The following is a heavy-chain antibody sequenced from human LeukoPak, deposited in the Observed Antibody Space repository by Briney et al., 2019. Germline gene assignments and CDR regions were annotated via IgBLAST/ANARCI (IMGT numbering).Heavy chain of an antibody. CDR2: IYYSGST. CDR1: GGSISSSSDY. V-gene: IGHV4-39*01. CDR3: ARNVGWYSHDS. Sequence: SETLSLTCTVSGGSISSSSDYWGWIRQPPGKGLEWIGSIYYSGSTYYNPSLKSRVTISVDASKNQFSLKLSPVTAADTAVYCCARNVGWYSHDSWGQGTLVTVSS. J-gene: IGHJ4*02. D-gene: IGHD6-19*01.